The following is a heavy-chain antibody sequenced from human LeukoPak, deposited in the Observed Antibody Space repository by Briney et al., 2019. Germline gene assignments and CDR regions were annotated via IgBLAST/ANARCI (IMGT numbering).Heavy chain of an antibody. CDR2: ISGSGTI. D-gene: IGHD1-26*01. CDR3: ARDFYSGSYFVSYNWFDP. Sequence: PSETLSLTCTVSGGSINSYWSWIRQPAGKGLEWIGRISGSGTITYNPALQSRLSISIDTSKNQFSLKLMSVTAADTAVYYCARDFYSGSYFVSYNWFDPWGQGTLVTVSS. J-gene: IGHJ5*02. V-gene: IGHV4-4*07. CDR1: GGSINSY.